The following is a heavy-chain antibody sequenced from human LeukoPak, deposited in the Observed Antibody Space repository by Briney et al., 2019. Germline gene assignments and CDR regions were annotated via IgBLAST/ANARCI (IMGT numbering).Heavy chain of an antibody. CDR2: ISGSGGST. Sequence: PGGSLRLSCAASGFTFSSYSMNWLRQAPGKGLEWVSAISGSGGSTYYADSVKGRFTISRDNSKNTLHLQMNSLRAEDTAVYYCAKEQLVRRSSDFDYWGQGTLVTVSS. V-gene: IGHV3-23*01. J-gene: IGHJ4*02. CDR3: AKEQLVRRSSDFDY. D-gene: IGHD6-6*01. CDR1: GFTFSSYS.